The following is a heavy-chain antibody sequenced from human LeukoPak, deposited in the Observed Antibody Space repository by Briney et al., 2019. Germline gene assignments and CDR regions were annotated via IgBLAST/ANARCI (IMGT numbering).Heavy chain of an antibody. J-gene: IGHJ4*02. D-gene: IGHD6-19*01. CDR1: GGSIRSYY. V-gene: IGHV4-59*01. CDR2: IYYSGST. Sequence: PSETLSLTCTVSGGSIRSYYWSWIRQPPGKGLEWIGYIYYSGSTNYNPSLKSRVTISVDTSKNQFSLKPSSVTAADTAVYYCARGSGIAVVMVGYWGQGTLVTVSS. CDR3: ARGSGIAVVMVGY.